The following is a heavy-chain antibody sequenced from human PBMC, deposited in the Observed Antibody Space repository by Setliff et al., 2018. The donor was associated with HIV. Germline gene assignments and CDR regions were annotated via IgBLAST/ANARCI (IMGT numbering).Heavy chain of an antibody. CDR3: AKGHSASIAARGYYFDY. Sequence: LRLSCVASGFTFSRYWMSWVRQAPGKGLEFVANIKEDGSVTNYVDSVKGRFTISRDNAKNLVFLQMSSLRAEDTAAYYCAKGHSASIAARGYYFDYWGQGTLVTVSS. CDR2: IKEDGSVT. V-gene: IGHV3-7*03. CDR1: GFTFSRYW. J-gene: IGHJ4*02. D-gene: IGHD6-6*01.